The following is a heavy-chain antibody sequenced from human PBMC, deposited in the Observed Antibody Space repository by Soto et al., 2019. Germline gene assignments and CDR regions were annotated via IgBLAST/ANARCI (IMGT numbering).Heavy chain of an antibody. D-gene: IGHD5-18*01. CDR2: INAGNGNT. CDR1: GYTFTSYA. V-gene: IGHV1-3*01. Sequence: ASVKVSCKASGYTFTSYAMHWVRQAPGQRLEWMGWINAGNGNTKYSQKFQGRVTITRDTSASTAYMELSSLRSEDTAVYYCARGGRGYSYGYSPLLPTLGRGQNYYYYGMDVWGQGTTVTVSS. CDR3: ARGGRGYSYGYSPLLPTLGRGQNYYYYGMDV. J-gene: IGHJ6*02.